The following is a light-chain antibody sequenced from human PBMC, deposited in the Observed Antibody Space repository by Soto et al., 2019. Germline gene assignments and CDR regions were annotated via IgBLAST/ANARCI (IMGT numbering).Light chain of an antibody. CDR3: HQYGISPPT. J-gene: IGKJ1*01. V-gene: IGKV3-20*01. Sequence: VLTQSPGTLSLSPGERATLSCRASQSVSGSDLAWYQQKPGQAPRLLISGVSNRATGTPDRFSGSGSGTDFTLTISRLEPEDFAGFYCHQYGISPPTFGPGTKVEI. CDR2: GVS. CDR1: QSVSGSD.